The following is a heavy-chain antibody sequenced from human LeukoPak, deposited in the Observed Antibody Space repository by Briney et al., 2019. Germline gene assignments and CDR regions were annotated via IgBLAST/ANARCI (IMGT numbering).Heavy chain of an antibody. D-gene: IGHD2-21*01. CDR1: VDSVRGGSYY. V-gene: IGHV4-61*01. J-gene: IGHJ5*02. CDR2: IYYGGST. CDR3: ARVYIPLPAFDP. Sequence: SGTLSPTCTVPVDSVRGGSYYWPSIRQPPAKGLEWLGYIYYGGSTTYSCSLNSRVTISVDTSKIQVSLQLGCVPAADTAMYYCARVYIPLPAFDPWGQGTLVTVSS.